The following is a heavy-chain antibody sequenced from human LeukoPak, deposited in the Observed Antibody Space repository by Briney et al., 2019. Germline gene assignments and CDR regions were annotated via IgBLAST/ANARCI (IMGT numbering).Heavy chain of an antibody. V-gene: IGHV4-59*01. D-gene: IGHD6-6*01. CDR3: AARRIAALHSDY. Sequence: SETLSLTCTVSGGSISSYYWSWIRQPPGKGLEWIGYIYYSGSTNYNSSLKSRVTISVDTSKNQFSLKLSSVTAADTAVYYCAARRIAALHSDYWGQGTLVTVSS. CDR1: GGSISSYY. J-gene: IGHJ4*02. CDR2: IYYSGST.